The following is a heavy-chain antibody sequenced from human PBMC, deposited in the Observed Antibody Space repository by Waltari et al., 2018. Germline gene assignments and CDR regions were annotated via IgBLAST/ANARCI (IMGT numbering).Heavy chain of an antibody. V-gene: IGHV1-24*01. CDR1: GYTLTALS. Sequence: QVQLVQSGAEVKKPGASVKVSCKVSGYTLTALSMHWVRPAPGKGLEWMGGFDPEDGETIYAQKFQGRVTMTEDTSTDTAYMELSSLRSEDTAVYYCATVRSAGYYGAEAFDIWGQGTMVTVSS. J-gene: IGHJ3*02. CDR2: FDPEDGET. CDR3: ATVRSAGYYGAEAFDI. D-gene: IGHD4-17*01.